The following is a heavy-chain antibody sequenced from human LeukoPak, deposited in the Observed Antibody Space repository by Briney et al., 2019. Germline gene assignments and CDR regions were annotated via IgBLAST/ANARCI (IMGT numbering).Heavy chain of an antibody. J-gene: IGHJ6*02. D-gene: IGHD6-13*01. Sequence: GGSLRLSCAASGFTFDDYAMHWVRQAPGKGLEWVSGISWNSGSIGYADSVKRRFTISRDNAKNSLYLQMNSLRAEDTALYYCAKSGSIQLDNYYGMDVWGQGTTVTVSS. V-gene: IGHV3-9*01. CDR2: ISWNSGSI. CDR3: AKSGSIQLDNYYGMDV. CDR1: GFTFDDYA.